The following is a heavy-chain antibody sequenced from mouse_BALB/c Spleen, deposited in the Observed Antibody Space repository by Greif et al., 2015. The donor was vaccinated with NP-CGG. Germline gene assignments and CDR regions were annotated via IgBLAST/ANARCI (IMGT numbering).Heavy chain of an antibody. V-gene: IGHV1-5*01. J-gene: IGHJ3*01. Sequence: VQLKQSGTVLARPGASVKMSCKASGYTFTSYWMHWVKQRPGQGLEWIGAIYPGNRDTSYNQKFKGKAKLTAVTSTSTAYMELSSLTNEDSAVYYCTREGTTGKAWFAYWGQGTLVTVSA. D-gene: IGHD4-1*02. CDR3: TREGTTGKAWFAY. CDR2: IYPGNRDT. CDR1: GYTFTSYW.